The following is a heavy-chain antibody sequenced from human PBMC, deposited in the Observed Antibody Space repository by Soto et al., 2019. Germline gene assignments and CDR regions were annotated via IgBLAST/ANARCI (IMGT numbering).Heavy chain of an antibody. CDR2: INSNGGTA. J-gene: IGHJ1*01. CDR1: GGTFSSYD. D-gene: IGHD2-21*02. CDR3: AYHPGGTVVTLRPPPKYFQH. Sequence: GASVKVSCKASGGTFSSYDISWVRQAPGQGLEWMGWINSNGGTAKYAQKFQGRVTITADESTSTAYMELSRLRSEDTAVYYCAYHPGGTVVTLRPPPKYFQHWGQGTLVTVYS. V-gene: IGHV1-69*13.